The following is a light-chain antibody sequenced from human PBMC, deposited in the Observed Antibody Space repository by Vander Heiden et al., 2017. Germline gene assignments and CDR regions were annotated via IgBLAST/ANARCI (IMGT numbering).Light chain of an antibody. Sequence: QSVLTQPPSVSGAPGQRVTISCSGSSSNIGAGYDVHWYQQLPGTAPKLLVYGKNNRPSGVPDRFCGAKSGTSASLAITGLQAEDEADYYCQSYDSSLSGVVFGGGTKLTVL. J-gene: IGLJ2*01. CDR2: GKN. CDR3: QSYDSSLSGVV. CDR1: SSNIGAGYD. V-gene: IGLV1-40*01.